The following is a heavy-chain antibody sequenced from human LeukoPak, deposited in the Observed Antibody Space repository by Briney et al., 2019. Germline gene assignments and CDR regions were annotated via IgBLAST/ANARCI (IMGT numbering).Heavy chain of an antibody. J-gene: IGHJ6*03. V-gene: IGHV4-30-2*01. CDR2: IYHSGST. Sequence: PSQTLSLTCTVSGGSISSGGYYWSWIRQPPGKGLEWIGYIYHSGSTYYNPSLKSRVTISVDRSKNQFSLKLSSVTAADTAVYYCAINRIGQYCSSTSCYTSPLYYYYYMDVWGKGTTVTVSS. CDR3: AINRIGQYCSSTSCYTSPLYYYYYMDV. CDR1: GGSISSGGYY. D-gene: IGHD2-2*02.